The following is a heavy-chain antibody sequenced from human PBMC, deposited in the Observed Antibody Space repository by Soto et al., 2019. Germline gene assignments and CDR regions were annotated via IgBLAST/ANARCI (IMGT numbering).Heavy chain of an antibody. CDR2: IYWDDDK. D-gene: IGHD6-19*01. CDR1: GFSLNTGGVG. J-gene: IGHJ4*02. V-gene: IGHV2-5*02. Sequence: QITLKESGPTVVKPTQTLTLTCSLSGFSLNTGGVGVGWIRQPPGKALEWLAVIYWDDDKSWNPSLRDRLTIKRDASDDQVVLTVTNKDPVDTGTYYCARRRGGFGGGWTTPYFDYWGQGTLVTVSS. CDR3: ARRRGGFGGGWTTPYFDY.